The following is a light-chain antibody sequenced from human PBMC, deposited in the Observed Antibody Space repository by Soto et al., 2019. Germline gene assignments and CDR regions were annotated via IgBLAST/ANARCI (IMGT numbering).Light chain of an antibody. V-gene: IGKV1-9*01. CDR3: QQLNTYPIT. CDR1: QGISSY. Sequence: IQLTQSPSFLSASVGDRVTITCRASQGISSYLAWYQQKPGKVPKLLIYAASTLQSGVPSRFSGSGSGTEFTLTISSLQPEDFATYYCQQLNTYPITFGQGTRLE. CDR2: AAS. J-gene: IGKJ5*01.